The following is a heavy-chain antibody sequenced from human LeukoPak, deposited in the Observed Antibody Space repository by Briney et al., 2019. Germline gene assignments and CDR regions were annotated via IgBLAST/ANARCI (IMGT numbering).Heavy chain of an antibody. Sequence: SQTLSLTCTVSGGSISSGSYYWSWIRQPAGKGLEWIGRIYTSGSTNYNPSLKSRVTISVDTSKNQFSLKLSSVTAADTAVYYCARVVEMATGEYYYYYMDVWGKGTTVTVSS. J-gene: IGHJ6*03. CDR3: ARVVEMATGEYYYYYMDV. CDR1: GGSISSGSYY. D-gene: IGHD5-24*01. CDR2: IYTSGST. V-gene: IGHV4-61*02.